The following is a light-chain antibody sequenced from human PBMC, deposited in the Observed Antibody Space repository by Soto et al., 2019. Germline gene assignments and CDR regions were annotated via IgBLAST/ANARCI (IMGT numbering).Light chain of an antibody. V-gene: IGLV2-14*01. Sequence: QSALTQPASVSGSPGQSITISCTGTSSDVGGYNFVSWYQHHPGKAPKLMIFEVSNRPSGVSNRFSGSKSGNTASLTISGLQADDEAAYFCTSYTNINTRACVFGTGTKVTVL. CDR2: EVS. CDR3: TSYTNINTRACV. J-gene: IGLJ1*01. CDR1: SSDVGGYNF.